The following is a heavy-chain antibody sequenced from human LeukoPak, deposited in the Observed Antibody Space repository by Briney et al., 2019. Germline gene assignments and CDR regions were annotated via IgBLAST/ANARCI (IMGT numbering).Heavy chain of an antibody. Sequence: GGSLRLSCAASEFTFSSYSMNWVRQAPGKGLEWVSSISSSSSYIYYADSVKGRFTISRDNAKNSLYLQMNSLRAEDTAVYYCARSYYDSSGYYVKDDAFDIWGQGTMVTVSS. CDR1: EFTFSSYS. J-gene: IGHJ3*02. D-gene: IGHD3-22*01. CDR3: ARSYYDSSGYYVKDDAFDI. CDR2: ISSSSSYI. V-gene: IGHV3-21*01.